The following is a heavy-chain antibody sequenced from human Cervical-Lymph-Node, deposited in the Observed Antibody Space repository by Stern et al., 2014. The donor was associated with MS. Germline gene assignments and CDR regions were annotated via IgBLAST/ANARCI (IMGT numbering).Heavy chain of an antibody. CDR1: GVTFSTYA. J-gene: IGHJ4*02. Sequence: HVHLVESGGGVVQPGRSLSLSCVASGVTFSTYAMHWVRQAPGQGLEWVAFVSYDGTQRNSTDSVKARFTISRDNSKNTLYLHMNSLRDEDTAVYFCARGGRGVGLEYWGQGALVTVSS. V-gene: IGHV3-30-3*01. CDR3: ARGGRGVGLEY. D-gene: IGHD3-10*01. CDR2: VSYDGTQR.